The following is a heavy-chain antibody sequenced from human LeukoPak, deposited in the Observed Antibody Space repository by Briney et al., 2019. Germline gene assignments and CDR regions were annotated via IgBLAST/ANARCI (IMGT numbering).Heavy chain of an antibody. CDR3: ASARASYYDFWSGQNT. CDR2: IYYSGST. D-gene: IGHD3-3*01. Sequence: SQTLSLTCTVSGGSISSGDYYWSWIRQSPGKGLEWIGYIYYSGSTYYNPSLKSRVTISVDTSKNQFSLKLSSVTAADTAVYYCASARASYYDFWSGQNTWGQGTLVTVSP. J-gene: IGHJ5*02. CDR1: GGSISSGDYY. V-gene: IGHV4-30-4*08.